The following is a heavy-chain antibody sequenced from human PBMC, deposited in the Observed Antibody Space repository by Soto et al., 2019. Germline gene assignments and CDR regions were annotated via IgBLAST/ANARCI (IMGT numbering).Heavy chain of an antibody. J-gene: IGHJ3*02. CDR3: ARGRTPFMITFGGVIRDAFDI. CDR2: ISAYNGNT. D-gene: IGHD3-16*02. Sequence: ASVKVSCKASGYTFTSYCISWVRHAPGQGLEWMGWISAYNGNTNYAEKVQGRVTMTTDTSTSTAYMELRSLRSDDTAVYYCARGRTPFMITFGGVIRDAFDIWGQGTMVTVSS. V-gene: IGHV1-18*01. CDR1: GYTFTSYC.